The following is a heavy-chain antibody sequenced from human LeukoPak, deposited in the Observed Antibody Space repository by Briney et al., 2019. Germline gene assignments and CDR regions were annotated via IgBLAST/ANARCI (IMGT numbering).Heavy chain of an antibody. V-gene: IGHV3-30*18. Sequence: SLRLSCAASGFTFSSYGMHLVRQAPGKVLELVAVISYDGSNKYYADSVKGRFTISRDNYKNTLYLQMNRLRAEDTAVYYCAKGGDIVVVVAAQVGSNFDYWGQGTLVTVSS. J-gene: IGHJ4*02. CDR2: ISYDGSNK. CDR3: AKGGDIVVVVAAQVGSNFDY. D-gene: IGHD2-15*01. CDR1: GFTFSSYG.